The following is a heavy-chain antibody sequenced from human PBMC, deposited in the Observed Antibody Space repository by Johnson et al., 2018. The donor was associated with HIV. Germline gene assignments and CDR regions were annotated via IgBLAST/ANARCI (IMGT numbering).Heavy chain of an antibody. Sequence: VQLVESGGALIQPGGSLRLSCAASGFTFSSYWMSWVRQAPGKGLEWVANINQDGSEKYYVDSVKGRFTISRDNAKNSLYLQMNSLRAEDTAMYYCARDLRVGAIDAFDIWGQGTMVTVAS. J-gene: IGHJ3*02. CDR3: ARDLRVGAIDAFDI. CDR2: INQDGSEK. D-gene: IGHD1-26*01. V-gene: IGHV3-7*05. CDR1: GFTFSSYW.